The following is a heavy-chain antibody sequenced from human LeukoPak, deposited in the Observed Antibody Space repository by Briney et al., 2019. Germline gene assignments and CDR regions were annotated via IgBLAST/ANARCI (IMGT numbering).Heavy chain of an antibody. CDR2: ITSSTTYI. D-gene: IGHD5-18*01. J-gene: IGHJ4*02. V-gene: IGHV3-21*01. CDR3: ARTMVTRYDY. CDR1: GFTFSSYT. Sequence: GGSLRLSCAASGFTFSSYTITWVRQAPGKGLEWVSSITSSTTYIYYADSVKGRFTISRDNAKNSLYLQMNSLRAEDTAVYYCARTMVTRYDYWGQGTLVTVSS.